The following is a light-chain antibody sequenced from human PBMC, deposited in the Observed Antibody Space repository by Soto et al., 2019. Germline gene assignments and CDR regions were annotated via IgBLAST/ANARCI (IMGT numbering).Light chain of an antibody. CDR1: QTISFY. J-gene: IGKJ4*01. CDR2: ATS. V-gene: IGKV1-39*01. Sequence: IQMTQSPSSLSASVGDTVTITCRASQTISFYLNWYQQKPGRTPNLLIYATSSLQSGVPSRFDGSGSGTEFTLTISSLQPDDFATYYCQQSFSTPHTFGGGTKVEIK. CDR3: QQSFSTPHT.